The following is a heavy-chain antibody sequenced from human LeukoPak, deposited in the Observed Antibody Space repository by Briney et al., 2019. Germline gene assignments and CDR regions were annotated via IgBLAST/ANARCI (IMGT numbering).Heavy chain of an antibody. CDR1: GGTFISYA. CDR2: IIPIFGTA. J-gene: IGHJ3*02. CDR3: ARESSSWSRAFDI. D-gene: IGHD6-13*01. V-gene: IGHV1-69*13. Sequence: SVKVSCKASGGTFISYAISWVRQAPGQGLEWMGGIIPIFGTANYAQKFQGRVTITADESTSTAYMELSSLRSEDTAVYYCARESSSWSRAFDIWGQGTMVTVSS.